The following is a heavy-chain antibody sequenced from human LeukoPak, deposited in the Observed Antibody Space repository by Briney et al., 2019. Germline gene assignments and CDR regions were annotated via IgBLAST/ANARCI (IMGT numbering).Heavy chain of an antibody. J-gene: IGHJ4*02. CDR3: AREGQDYYDSSGYFY. D-gene: IGHD3-22*01. V-gene: IGHV4-59*01. CDR2: IYYSGST. Sequence: SGTLSLTCTVSGGSISSYYWSWIRQPPGKGLEWMGYIYYSGSTNYNPSLKSRVTISVDTSKNQFSLKLSSVTAAGTAVYYCAREGQDYYDSSGYFYWGQGTLVTVSS. CDR1: GGSISSYY.